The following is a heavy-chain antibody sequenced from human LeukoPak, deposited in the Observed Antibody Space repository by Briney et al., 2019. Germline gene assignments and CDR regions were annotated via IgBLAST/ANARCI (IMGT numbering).Heavy chain of an antibody. D-gene: IGHD6-6*01. CDR1: GFTLSDFW. V-gene: IGHV3-7*04. CDR3: ARGSSSSFDY. J-gene: IGHJ4*02. CDR2: IDQDGSDK. Sequence: GGSLRLSCAASGFTLSDFWMSWVRQAPGKGLEWVANIDQDGSDKNYVGSVKGRFTISRDDAKNSLFLQMNSLRAEDTAVYYCARGSSSSFDYWGQGTLVTVSS.